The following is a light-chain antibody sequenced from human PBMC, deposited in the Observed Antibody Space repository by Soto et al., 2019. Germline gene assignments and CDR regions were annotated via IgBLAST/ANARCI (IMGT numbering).Light chain of an antibody. J-gene: IGKJ4*01. V-gene: IGKV3-11*01. CDR2: DAS. CDR3: QQRKYWPPLT. CDR1: QSVDIY. Sequence: EVVVTQSPVTLALSPGERATLSCRTSQSVDIYVAWYQQKPGQAPRLLIYDASNRAPGIPARFSGSGSGTDITLTISSLEPEHFAVYYCQQRKYWPPLTFGGGTKVEIK.